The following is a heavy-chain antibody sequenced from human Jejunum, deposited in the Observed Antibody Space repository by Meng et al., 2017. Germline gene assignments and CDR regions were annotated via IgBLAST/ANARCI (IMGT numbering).Heavy chain of an antibody. CDR1: GYTFTDNA. CDR2: INAANGDT. D-gene: IGHD1-26*01. Sequence: QVRLEQFGAEVKEPGASVSLSCKASGYTFTDNAVHWVRQAPGQGLEWMGWINAANGDTKYSLKFQERITITRDTFARTAYMGLRSLESEDTAVYYCASHTWGLYFFEFWGQGTLVTVSS. CDR3: ASHTWGLYFFEF. V-gene: IGHV1-3*01. J-gene: IGHJ4*02.